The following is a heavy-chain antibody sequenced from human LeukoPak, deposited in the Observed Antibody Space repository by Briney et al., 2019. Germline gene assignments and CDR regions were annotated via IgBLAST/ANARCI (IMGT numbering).Heavy chain of an antibody. CDR1: GFTFSSYE. CDR3: AKSHANSGTYHSFFDY. D-gene: IGHD1-26*01. V-gene: IGHV3-30*18. Sequence: GGSLRVSCAASGFTFSSYEMNWVRQAPGKGLEWVALISYDGSDTYYADSVKGRFTISRDNSKNTLFLQMISLRPDDTAVYYCAKSHANSGTYHSFFDYWGQGTLVTVSS. J-gene: IGHJ4*02. CDR2: ISYDGSDT.